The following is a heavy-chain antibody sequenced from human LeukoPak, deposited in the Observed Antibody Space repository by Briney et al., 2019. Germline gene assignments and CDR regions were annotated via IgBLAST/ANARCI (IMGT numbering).Heavy chain of an antibody. CDR1: GYTFTSYG. CDR2: ISAYNGNT. J-gene: IGHJ5*02. D-gene: IGHD5-24*01. CDR3: ARDNSVRDEAWWFNP. V-gene: IGHV1-18*01. Sequence: ASVKVSCKASGYTFTSYGISWVRQAPGQGLEWMGWISAYNGNTNYAQKLQGRVTMTTDTSASTAYMELRSLRSDDTAVYYCARDNSVRDEAWWFNPWGQGTLVTVSS.